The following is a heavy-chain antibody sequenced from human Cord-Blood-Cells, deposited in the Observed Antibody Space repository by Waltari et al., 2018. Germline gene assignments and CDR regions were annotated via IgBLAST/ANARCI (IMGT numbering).Heavy chain of an antibody. V-gene: IGHV1-69*06. Sequence: QVQLVQSGAEVKKPGSSVKVSCKASGGTFSSYAISRVRQAPGQGLEWMGWIIPIFDTANYAQKFQGRVTSTADKSASTAYMELSSLRSEDTAVYYCARGPPDSSAFDYWGQGTLVTVSS. CDR1: GGTFSSYA. CDR3: ARGPPDSSAFDY. D-gene: IGHD3-22*01. CDR2: IIPIFDTA. J-gene: IGHJ4*02.